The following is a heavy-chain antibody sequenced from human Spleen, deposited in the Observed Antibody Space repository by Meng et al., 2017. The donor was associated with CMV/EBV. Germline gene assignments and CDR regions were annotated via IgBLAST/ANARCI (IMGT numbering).Heavy chain of an antibody. CDR2: IYYSGST. V-gene: IGHV4-30-4*08. D-gene: IGHD3-22*01. J-gene: IGHJ4*02. CDR1: SISSGDYY. Sequence: SISSGDYYWSWIRQPPGKGLEWIGYIYYSGSTYYNPSLKSRVTISVDTSKNQFSLKLSSVTAADTAVYYCASLGSMYDSSGFYFDYWGQGTLVTVSS. CDR3: ASLGSMYDSSGFYFDY.